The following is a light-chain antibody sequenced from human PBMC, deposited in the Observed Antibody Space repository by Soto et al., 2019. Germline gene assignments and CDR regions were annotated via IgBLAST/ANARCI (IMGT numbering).Light chain of an antibody. Sequence: EIVLTQSPGTLSLSPGERATLSCRATQTISSNYLAWYQQKPGQAPKLLIHGASTRATGISDRFSGSGSGTEFTLTISSLQPEDFAFYYCQQYNNWPFITFGQGTRLEIK. V-gene: IGKV3D-15*01. CDR3: QQYNNWPFIT. J-gene: IGKJ5*01. CDR1: QTISSN. CDR2: GAS.